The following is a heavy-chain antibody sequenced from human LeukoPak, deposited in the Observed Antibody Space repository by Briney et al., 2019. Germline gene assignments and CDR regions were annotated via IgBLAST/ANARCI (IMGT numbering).Heavy chain of an antibody. CDR2: ISYDGSNK. CDR3: ARSPYYYDSNFDY. J-gene: IGHJ4*02. CDR1: GFTFSSYG. Sequence: GESLRLSCAASGFTFSSYGMHWVRQAPGKGLEWVAVISYDGSNKYYADSVKGRFTISRDNSKNTLYLQMNSLRAEDTAVYYCARSPYYYDSNFDYWGQGTLVTVSS. D-gene: IGHD3-22*01. V-gene: IGHV3-30*03.